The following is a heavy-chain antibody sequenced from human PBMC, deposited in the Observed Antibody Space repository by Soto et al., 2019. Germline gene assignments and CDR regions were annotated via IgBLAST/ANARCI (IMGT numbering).Heavy chain of an antibody. D-gene: IGHD1-26*01. CDR3: ARDTVGAPIEYFQH. J-gene: IGHJ1*01. CDR2: INSDGSST. Sequence: PGGSLRLSCAASGFTFSSYWMHWVRQATGKGLVWVSRINSDGSSTSYADSVKGRFTISRDNAKNTLYLQMNSLRAEDTAVYYCARDTVGAPIEYFQHWGQGTLVTVSS. V-gene: IGHV3-74*01. CDR1: GFTFSSYW.